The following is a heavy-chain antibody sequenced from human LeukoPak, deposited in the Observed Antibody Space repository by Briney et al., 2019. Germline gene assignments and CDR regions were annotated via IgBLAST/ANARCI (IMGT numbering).Heavy chain of an antibody. Sequence: SVTVSYKASGGTFSSYAISWVRQAPGQGLEWMGRIIPILGIANYAQKFQGRVTITADKSTSTAYMELSSLRSEDTAVYYCARVVSPAAGYYYYGMDVWGQGTTVTVSS. D-gene: IGHD6-13*01. J-gene: IGHJ6*02. V-gene: IGHV1-69*04. CDR1: GGTFSSYA. CDR3: ARVVSPAAGYYYYGMDV. CDR2: IIPILGIA.